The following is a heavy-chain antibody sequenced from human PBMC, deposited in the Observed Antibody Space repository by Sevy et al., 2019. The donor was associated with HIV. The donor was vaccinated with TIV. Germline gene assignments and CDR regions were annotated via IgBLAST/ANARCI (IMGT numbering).Heavy chain of an antibody. D-gene: IGHD1-20*01. V-gene: IGHV1-24*01. J-gene: IGHJ6*03. Sequence: ASVKVSCKVSGYTLTQLSMHWVRQAPGKGLEWIGGFDPEDGETIYAQTFQGRVTMTEDTSTDTAYMELSSLRSEDTAVYYCATGGGITGTSDYYYYMDVWGKGATVTVSS. CDR2: FDPEDGET. CDR1: GYTLTQLS. CDR3: ATGGGITGTSDYYYYMDV.